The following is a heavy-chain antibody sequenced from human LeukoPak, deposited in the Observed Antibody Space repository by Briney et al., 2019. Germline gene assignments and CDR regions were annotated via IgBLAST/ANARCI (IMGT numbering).Heavy chain of an antibody. D-gene: IGHD5-24*01. V-gene: IGHV1-69*13. CDR2: IIPIFGTA. CDR3: ARGTAPNGYNVDY. J-gene: IGHJ4*02. CDR1: GGTFSSYA. Sequence: SVKVSCKASGGTFSSYAISWVRQAPGHGLEWMGGIIPIFGTANYAQKFQGRVTITADESTRTAYMELSSLRSEDTAVYYCARGTAPNGYNVDYWGQGTLVTVSS.